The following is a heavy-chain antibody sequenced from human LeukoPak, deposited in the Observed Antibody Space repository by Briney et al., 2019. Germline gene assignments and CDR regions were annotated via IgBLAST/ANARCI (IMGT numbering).Heavy chain of an antibody. J-gene: IGHJ4*02. CDR1: GGSINTPNYY. CDR3: ASYDILTGGTFDY. Sequence: SETLSLTCTVSGGSINTPNYYWNWIRKPPGKGLEWIGYIYYSGSTNYNPSLKSRVTISVDTSKNQFSLKLSSVTAADTAVYYCASYDILTGGTFDYWGQGTLVTVSS. V-gene: IGHV4-61*01. CDR2: IYYSGST. D-gene: IGHD3-9*01.